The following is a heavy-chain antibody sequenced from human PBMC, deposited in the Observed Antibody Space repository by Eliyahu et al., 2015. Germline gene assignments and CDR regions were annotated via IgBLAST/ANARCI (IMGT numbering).Heavy chain of an antibody. J-gene: IGHJ3*02. Sequence: QVQLQESGPGLVKPSETLXLTCTVXGGSIXSHYWSWIRQPPGKGLEWIGYMYYSGSTNYNPSLKSRVTISVDTSKNQFSLKLSSVTAADTAVYYCAGELGGRTFDIWGQGTMVTVSS. CDR2: MYYSGST. CDR3: AGELGGRTFDI. V-gene: IGHV4-59*08. CDR1: GGSIXSHY. D-gene: IGHD7-27*01.